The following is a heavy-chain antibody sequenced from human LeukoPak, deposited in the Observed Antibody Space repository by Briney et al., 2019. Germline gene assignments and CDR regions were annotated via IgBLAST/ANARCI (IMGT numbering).Heavy chain of an antibody. D-gene: IGHD6-19*01. CDR2: ITSGVTT. V-gene: IGHV3-23*01. Sequence: GGSLRLSCEASGSGFSSYAMNWVRQAPGKGLEWVSVITSGVTTFYADSVRGRFTISRDNSKNTLYLQMNSLRAEDTAVYYCAKDLASGWTYYYHGLDVWGQGTTVTVSS. J-gene: IGHJ6*02. CDR3: AKDLASGWTYYYHGLDV. CDR1: GSGFSSYA.